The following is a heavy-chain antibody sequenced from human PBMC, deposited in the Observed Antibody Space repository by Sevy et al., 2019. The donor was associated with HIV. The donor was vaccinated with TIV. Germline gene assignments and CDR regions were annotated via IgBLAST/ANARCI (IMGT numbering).Heavy chain of an antibody. V-gene: IGHV3-48*03. J-gene: IGHJ4*02. Sequence: GGSLRLSCAASGFPFSSYEMNWVRQAPGRGLEWISYISNTGNTISYSDSVRGGFTVSRDNAKNSLFLHMNSLRAEDTETYYCARDLPSSATTVAHFDYWGRGTLVTVSS. CDR1: GFPFSSYE. CDR3: ARDLPSSATTVAHFDY. CDR2: ISNTGNTI. D-gene: IGHD4-17*01.